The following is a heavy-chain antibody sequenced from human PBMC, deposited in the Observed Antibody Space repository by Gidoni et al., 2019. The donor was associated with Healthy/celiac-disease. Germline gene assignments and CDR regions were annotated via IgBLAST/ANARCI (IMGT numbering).Heavy chain of an antibody. V-gene: IGHV4-39*01. Sequence: QLQLQASGPGLVKPSETLSLTCTVPGGSISSSSYYWGWIRQPPGKGLEWIGSSYYSGSTYYNPSLKSRVTISVDTSKNQFSLKLSSVTAADTAVYYCARHPIIVVVTPPHWYFDLWGRGTLVTVSS. D-gene: IGHD3-22*01. CDR1: GGSISSSSYY. CDR2: SYYSGST. J-gene: IGHJ2*01. CDR3: ARHPIIVVVTPPHWYFDL.